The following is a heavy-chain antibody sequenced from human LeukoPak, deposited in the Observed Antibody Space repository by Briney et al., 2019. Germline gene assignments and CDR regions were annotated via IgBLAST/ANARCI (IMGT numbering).Heavy chain of an antibody. Sequence: SETLSLTCTVSGGSISSSSYYWGWIRQPPGKGLEWIVEINHSGSTNYNPSLKSRVTISVDTSKNQFSLKLSSVTAADTAVYYCARVLPGIAVAGTKYYFDYWGQGTLVTVSS. CDR2: INHSGST. J-gene: IGHJ4*02. V-gene: IGHV4-39*07. CDR3: ARVLPGIAVAGTKYYFDY. D-gene: IGHD6-19*01. CDR1: GGSISSSSYY.